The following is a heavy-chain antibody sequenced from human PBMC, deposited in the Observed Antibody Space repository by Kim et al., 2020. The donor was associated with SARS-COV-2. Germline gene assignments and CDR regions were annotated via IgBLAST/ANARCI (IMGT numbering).Heavy chain of an antibody. Sequence: ASVKVSCKGSGYTFTGYYVHWVRQAPGQGLEWMGRINPNSGGTNYAQKFQDRVTMTRDTSISTAYMELSRLRSDDTAVYYCARAEGITIFGVLISDYYYGMDVRGQGTTVTVSS. CDR3: ARAEGITIFGVLISDYYYGMDV. CDR2: INPNSGGT. CDR1: GYTFTGYY. V-gene: IGHV1-2*06. D-gene: IGHD3-3*01. J-gene: IGHJ6*02.